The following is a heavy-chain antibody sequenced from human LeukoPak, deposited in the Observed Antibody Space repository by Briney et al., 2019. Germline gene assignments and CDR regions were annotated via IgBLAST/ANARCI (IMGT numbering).Heavy chain of an antibody. CDR1: GFTGSSNY. Sequence: GGSLRLSCAASGFTGSSNYMSWVRQAPGKGLEWVSVIYSGGSTYYADSVKGRFTISRHNSKNTLYLQMNSLRAEDTAVYYCAAWNYYDSSGYPYYFDYWGQGTLVTVSS. CDR3: AAWNYYDSSGYPYYFDY. V-gene: IGHV3-53*04. CDR2: IYSGGST. J-gene: IGHJ4*02. D-gene: IGHD3-22*01.